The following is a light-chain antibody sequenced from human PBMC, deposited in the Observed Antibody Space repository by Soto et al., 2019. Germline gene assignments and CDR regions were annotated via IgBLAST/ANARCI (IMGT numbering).Light chain of an antibody. Sequence: EIVMTQSPATLSVSPGERATLSCRASQSVSSNLAWYQQKPGQAPRLLIYGASTRATGIPARFSGSGSGTEFTLTISGLQSEDFAVSYCQQYNNWPRRTFGQGTKVEIK. V-gene: IGKV3-15*01. J-gene: IGKJ1*01. CDR1: QSVSSN. CDR3: QQYNNWPRRT. CDR2: GAS.